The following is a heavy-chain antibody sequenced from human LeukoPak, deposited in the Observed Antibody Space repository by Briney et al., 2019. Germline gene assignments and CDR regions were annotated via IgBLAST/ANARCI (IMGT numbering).Heavy chain of an antibody. CDR1: GFTFSSYE. CDR2: ISSSGSTI. V-gene: IGHV3-48*03. J-gene: IGHJ4*02. CDR3: ARERNYYYDSSAYLDY. Sequence: PGGSLRLSCAASGFTFSSYEMNWGRQAPGKRVEWVSYISSSGSTIYYADSVKGRFTISRDNAKNSLYLQMNSLRAEDTAVYYCARERNYYYDSSAYLDYWGQGTLVTVSS. D-gene: IGHD3-22*01.